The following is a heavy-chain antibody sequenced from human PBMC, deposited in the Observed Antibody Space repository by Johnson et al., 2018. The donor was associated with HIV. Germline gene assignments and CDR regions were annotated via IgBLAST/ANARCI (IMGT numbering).Heavy chain of an antibody. CDR2: IKSKTDGGTR. V-gene: IGHV3-15*01. CDR3: NTDRCYYDRSGYSRAFDI. J-gene: IGHJ3*02. D-gene: IGHD3-22*01. Sequence: VLLLESGGGLVQPGGSLRLSCAASGFTFSHAWMNWVRQAPGKGLEWVVRIKSKTDGGTRDYAAPVKGRFTIARDDSKNILYLQMNSLKTEDSAVYYCNTDRCYYDRSGYSRAFDIWGQGAVVTVSS. CDR1: GFTFSHAW.